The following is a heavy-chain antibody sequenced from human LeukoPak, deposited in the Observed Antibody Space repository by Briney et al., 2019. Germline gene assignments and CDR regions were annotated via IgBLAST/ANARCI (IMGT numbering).Heavy chain of an antibody. D-gene: IGHD3-22*01. CDR3: ARLKFYDSTGFSPGYYMDV. V-gene: IGHV4-4*07. CDR2: IYGSGIT. CDR1: GGSIISNY. Sequence: SETLSLTCTVSGGSIISNYWSWIRQSAGTGLEWIGRIYGSGITDYNPSLKSRVTMSLDTSRKQFSLRLTSVTAADTAVYYCARLKFYDSTGFSPGYYMDVWGKGTTVSVFS. J-gene: IGHJ6*03.